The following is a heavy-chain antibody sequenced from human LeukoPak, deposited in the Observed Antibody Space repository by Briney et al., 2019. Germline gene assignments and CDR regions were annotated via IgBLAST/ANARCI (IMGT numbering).Heavy chain of an antibody. D-gene: IGHD4-23*01. CDR1: GGSFSGYY. V-gene: IGHV4-34*01. CDR3: ASSTVADNYYYYGMDV. J-gene: IGHJ6*02. CDR2: INHSGST. Sequence: PSETLSLTCAVYGGSFSGYYWSWIRQPPGKGLESIGEINHSGSTNYNPSLKSRVTISVDTSKNQFSLKLSSVTAADTAVYYCASSTVADNYYYYGMDVWGQGTTVTVSS.